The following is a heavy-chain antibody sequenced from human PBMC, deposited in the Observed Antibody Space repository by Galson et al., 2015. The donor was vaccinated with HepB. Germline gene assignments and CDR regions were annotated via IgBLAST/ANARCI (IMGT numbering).Heavy chain of an antibody. Sequence: SLRLSCAASGFTFSSYGMHWVRQAPGKGLEWVAVISYDGSNKYYADSVKGRFTISRDNSKNTLYLQMNSLRAEDTAVYYCAKESPGGAYYDFWSGYWPSPFDYWGQGTLVTVSS. CDR1: GFTFSSYG. J-gene: IGHJ4*02. D-gene: IGHD3-3*01. CDR3: AKESPGGAYYDFWSGYWPSPFDY. V-gene: IGHV3-30*18. CDR2: ISYDGSNK.